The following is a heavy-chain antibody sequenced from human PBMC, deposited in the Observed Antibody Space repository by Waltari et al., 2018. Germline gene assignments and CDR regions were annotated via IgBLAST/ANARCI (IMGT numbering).Heavy chain of an antibody. D-gene: IGHD3-3*01. CDR1: GDSITNFY. CDR3: ARSYDFWSGYPLDH. Sequence: QVQLQEPGPGLVKPSETLSLICSVSGDSITNFYWSWVRQPPGKGLEWIGYIAYNGNTRYNPSLKSRLTISIDTSKKHFSLRLGSVTAADTAIYYCARSYDFWSGYPLDHWGQGTLVTVSS. V-gene: IGHV4-59*01. J-gene: IGHJ4*02. CDR2: IAYNGNT.